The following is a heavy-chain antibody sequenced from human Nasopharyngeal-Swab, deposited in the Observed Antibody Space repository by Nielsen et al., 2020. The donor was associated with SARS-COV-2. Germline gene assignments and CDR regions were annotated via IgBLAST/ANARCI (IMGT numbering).Heavy chain of an antibody. CDR2: IRYDGSNK. J-gene: IGHJ4*02. Sequence: GGSLRLSCAASGFTFSSYGMHWVRQAPGKGLEWVAVIRYDGSNKYYADSVKGRFTISRDNSKNTLYLQMNSLRAEDTAVYYCAREEMVGQWLERGYWGQGTLVTVSS. CDR3: AREEMVGQWLERGY. V-gene: IGHV3-33*01. D-gene: IGHD6-19*01. CDR1: GFTFSSYG.